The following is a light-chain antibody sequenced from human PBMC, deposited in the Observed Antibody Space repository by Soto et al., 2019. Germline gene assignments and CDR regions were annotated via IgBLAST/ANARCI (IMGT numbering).Light chain of an antibody. J-gene: IGKJ1*01. V-gene: IGKV3-20*01. CDR2: GAS. CDR1: QSVSSN. Sequence: EIVLTQSPATLSVSPGEGATLSCRASQSVSSNLAWYQQKPGQAPRXLIYGASNRATGIPDRFSGSGSGTDFTLTISRLEPEDFAVYYCQQYGSSGTFGQGTKVDI. CDR3: QQYGSSGT.